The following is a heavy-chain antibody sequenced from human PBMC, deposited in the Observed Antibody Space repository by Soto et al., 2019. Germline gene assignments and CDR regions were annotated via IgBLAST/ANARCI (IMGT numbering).Heavy chain of an antibody. J-gene: IGHJ6*03. D-gene: IGHD1-7*01. Sequence: ASVKVSCKASGGTFSSYTISWVRQAPGQGLEWMGRIIPILGIANYAQKFQGRVTITADKSTSTAYMELSSLRSEDTAVYYCARDLRLELHLSPLDYYYYYMDVWGKGTTVTVSS. CDR2: IIPILGIA. CDR1: GGTFSSYT. V-gene: IGHV1-69*04. CDR3: ARDLRLELHLSPLDYYYYYMDV.